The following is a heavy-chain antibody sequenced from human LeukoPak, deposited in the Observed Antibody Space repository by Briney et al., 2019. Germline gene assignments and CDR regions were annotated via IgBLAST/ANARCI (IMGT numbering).Heavy chain of an antibody. D-gene: IGHD3-22*01. CDR1: GGSNSSGNYY. J-gene: IGHJ4*02. CDR2: IYTTGST. CDR3: AREGDYDSNGHRLGY. V-gene: IGHV4-61*02. Sequence: SQTLSLTCTVSGGSNSSGNYYWSWVRQPAGKGLEWIGRIYTTGSTNYNPSLKSRVTISADTSKNQFSLKLTSVTAADTAVYYCAREGDYDSNGHRLGYWGQGTLVTVSS.